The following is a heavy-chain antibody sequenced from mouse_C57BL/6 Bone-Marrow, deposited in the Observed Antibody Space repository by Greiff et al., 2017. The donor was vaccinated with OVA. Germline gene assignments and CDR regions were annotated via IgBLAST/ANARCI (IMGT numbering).Heavy chain of an antibody. CDR2: IWGDGST. CDR1: GFSLTSYG. Sequence: VQLHQSGPGLVAPSQSLSLTCTASGFSLTSYGVSWVRQPPGKGLEWLGVIWGDGSTNYHSALIARLNNSKDHSKSQVFLKQNSLQTDDTATYYGSIFAYWGQGTLVTVSA. V-gene: IGHV2-3*01. J-gene: IGHJ3*01. CDR3: SIFAY.